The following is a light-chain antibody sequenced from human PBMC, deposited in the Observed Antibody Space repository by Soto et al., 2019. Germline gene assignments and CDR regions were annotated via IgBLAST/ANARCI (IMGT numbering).Light chain of an antibody. V-gene: IGKV1-5*03. Sequence: DIQMTQSPSTLSASVGDRVTITCRASQSISSWLAWYQQKPGKAPKLLIYKASSLESGVPSRFSGSGSGTEFTLTISRLQSEDSAVYFCQQNNRWPHITFGQGTRLEIK. CDR3: QQNNRWPHIT. CDR2: KAS. CDR1: QSISSW. J-gene: IGKJ5*01.